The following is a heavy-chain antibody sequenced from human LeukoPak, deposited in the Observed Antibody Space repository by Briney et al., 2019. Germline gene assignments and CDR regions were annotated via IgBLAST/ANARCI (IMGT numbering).Heavy chain of an antibody. J-gene: IGHJ4*02. D-gene: IGHD4/OR15-4a*01. Sequence: GGSLRLSCAASGFTFSPYSMNWVRQAPGKGLEWVSYISSSGSTIYYADSVKGRFTISRDNAKNSLYLQMNSLRAEDTAVYYCARRAGAYSHPYDYWGQGTLVTVSS. CDR2: ISSSGSTI. V-gene: IGHV3-48*04. CDR1: GFTFSPYS. CDR3: ARRAGAYSHPYDY.